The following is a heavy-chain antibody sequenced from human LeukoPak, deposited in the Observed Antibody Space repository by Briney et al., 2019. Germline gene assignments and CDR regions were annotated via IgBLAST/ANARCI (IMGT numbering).Heavy chain of an antibody. CDR1: GYTLTELS. V-gene: IGHV1-24*01. D-gene: IGHD2-2*01. CDR2: FDPEDGET. Sequence: ASVKVSCKVSGYTLTELSMHWVRQAPGKGLEWMGGFDPEDGETIYAQKFQGGVTMTEDTSIDTAYMELSSLRSEDTAVYYCATGPEYQLIDYWGQGTLVTVSS. J-gene: IGHJ4*02. CDR3: ATGPEYQLIDY.